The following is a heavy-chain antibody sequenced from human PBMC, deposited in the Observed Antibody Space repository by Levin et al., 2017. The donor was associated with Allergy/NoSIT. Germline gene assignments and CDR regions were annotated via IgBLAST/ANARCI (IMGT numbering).Heavy chain of an antibody. CDR1: GGSISNTY. CDR3: ARHLQGSCSGGSCYAYWYFDL. D-gene: IGHD2-15*01. Sequence: SQTLSLTCTVSGGSISNTYWSWIRQPPGKGLEWIGYTPYSGSTNYNPSLKSRVTISLDTSKNQFSLRLTSVTAVDTAVYFCARHLQGSCSGGSCYAYWYFDLWGRGTLVTVSS. CDR2: TPYSGST. J-gene: IGHJ2*01. V-gene: IGHV4-59*08.